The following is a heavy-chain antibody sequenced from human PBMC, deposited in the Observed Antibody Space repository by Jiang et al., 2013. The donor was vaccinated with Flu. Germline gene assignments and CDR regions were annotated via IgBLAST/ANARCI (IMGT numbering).Heavy chain of an antibody. Sequence: PGLVKPSQTLSLICSVSGGSIRSGGYYWSWIRQNPGKGLEWIGYIFYSGTTSYNPSLQSRVTISVDTSKNQFSLTLSAVTAADTAVYYCAREESIMVRGVNGMDVWGQGTTVTVSS. V-gene: IGHV4-31*03. CDR2: IFYSGTT. CDR3: AREESIMVRGVNGMDV. J-gene: IGHJ6*02. CDR1: GGSIRSGGYY. D-gene: IGHD3-10*01.